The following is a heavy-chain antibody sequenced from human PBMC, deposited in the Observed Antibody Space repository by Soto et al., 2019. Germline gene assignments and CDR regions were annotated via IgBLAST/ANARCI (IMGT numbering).Heavy chain of an antibody. Sequence: GGSQRLSCAASGFNFRSYSMNWVRQAPGKGLEWVSYISSSSSTIYYADSVKGRFTISRDNAKNSLYLQMNSLRAEDTAVYYCAGHGGQWLNWFDPWGQGILVTVSS. J-gene: IGHJ5*02. CDR3: AGHGGQWLNWFDP. V-gene: IGHV3-48*01. CDR1: GFNFRSYS. CDR2: ISSSSSTI. D-gene: IGHD6-19*01.